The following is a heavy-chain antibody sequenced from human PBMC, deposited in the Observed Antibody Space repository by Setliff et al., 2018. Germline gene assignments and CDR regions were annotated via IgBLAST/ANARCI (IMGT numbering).Heavy chain of an antibody. CDR2: IYYSGST. Sequence: PSETLSLTCTVSGGSISSSSYYWGWIRQPPGKGLEWIGSIYYSGSTYYNPSLKSRVTISVDTSRDQLSLQLTAVTAADTAMYYCVRATEKFGLYSSSSNPFDIWGQGTMVTVSS. D-gene: IGHD6-6*01. V-gene: IGHV4-39*07. CDR1: GGSISSSSYY. J-gene: IGHJ3*02. CDR3: VRATEKFGLYSSSSNPFDI.